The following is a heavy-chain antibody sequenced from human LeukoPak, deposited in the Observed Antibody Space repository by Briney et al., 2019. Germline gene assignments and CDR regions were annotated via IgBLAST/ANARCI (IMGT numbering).Heavy chain of an antibody. CDR2: IYPGDSDT. J-gene: IGHJ3*02. V-gene: IGHV5-51*01. CDR3: ARSRCLVDCLDAFDI. Sequence: GESLKISCKGSGYSFTSYWIGWVRQMPGKGLEWMGIIYPGDSDTRYSPSFQGQVTISADKSISTAYLQWSSLKASDTAMYYCARSRCLVDCLDAFDIWGQGTMVTVSS. D-gene: IGHD2-21*01. CDR1: GYSFTSYW.